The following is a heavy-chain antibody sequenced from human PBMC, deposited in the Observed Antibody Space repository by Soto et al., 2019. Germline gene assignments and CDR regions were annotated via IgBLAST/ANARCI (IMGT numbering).Heavy chain of an antibody. J-gene: IGHJ6*03. CDR3: AVSLQRYYYMDV. CDR2: ISGSGGST. V-gene: IGHV3-23*01. Sequence: GGSLRLSCAASGFTFSSYAMSWVRQAPGKGLEWVSAISGSGGSTYYADSVKDRFTISRDNSKNTLYLQMNSLRAEDTAVYYCAVSLQRYYYMDVWGKGTTVTVSS. D-gene: IGHD6-25*01. CDR1: GFTFSSYA.